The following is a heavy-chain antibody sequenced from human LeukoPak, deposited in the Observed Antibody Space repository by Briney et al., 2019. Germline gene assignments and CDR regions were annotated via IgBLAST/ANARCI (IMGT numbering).Heavy chain of an antibody. CDR3: AGTASGDYGIYYYYYMDV. Sequence: PSETLSLTCTVSGGSISSYYWSWIRQPPGKGLEWIGYIYYSGSTNYNPSLKSRVTISVDTSKNQFSLKLSSVTAADTAVYYCAGTASGDYGIYYYYYMDVWGKGTTVTVSS. CDR2: IYYSGST. J-gene: IGHJ6*03. CDR1: GGSISSYY. D-gene: IGHD4-17*01. V-gene: IGHV4-59*01.